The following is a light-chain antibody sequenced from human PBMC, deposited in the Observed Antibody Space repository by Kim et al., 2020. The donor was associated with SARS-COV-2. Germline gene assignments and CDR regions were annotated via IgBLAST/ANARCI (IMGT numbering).Light chain of an antibody. J-gene: IGKJ1*01. V-gene: IGKV3-20*01. CDR2: GAS. CDR3: QQYGSSRT. Sequence: LSPGERATLSCRASQSVSSSYLAWYQQKPGQAPRLLIYGASSRATGIPDRFSGSGSGTDFTLTISRLEPEDFAVYYCQQYGSSRTFGQWTKVDIE. CDR1: QSVSSSY.